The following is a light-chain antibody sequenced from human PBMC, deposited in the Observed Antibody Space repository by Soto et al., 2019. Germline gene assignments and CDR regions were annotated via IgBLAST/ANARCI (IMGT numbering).Light chain of an antibody. CDR2: EVS. CDR3: SSYTSSNTLV. CDR1: SGDVGAYDF. J-gene: IGLJ1*01. Sequence: QSAVTQPASVSGSPGQSITISCTGTSGDVGAYDFVFWYQQHPGKAPKLIIYEVSHRPSGVSSRFSGSKSGNSASLTISGLQAEDEADYYCSSYTSSNTLVFGTGTKVTVL. V-gene: IGLV2-14*01.